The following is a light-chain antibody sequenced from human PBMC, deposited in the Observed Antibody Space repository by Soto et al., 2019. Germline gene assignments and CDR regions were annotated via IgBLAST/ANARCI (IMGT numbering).Light chain of an antibody. CDR1: NNDIGVYDF. CDR3: KSYAGSNTYV. J-gene: IGLJ1*01. CDR2: EVV. V-gene: IGLV2-8*01. Sequence: LTQPHYASASPGQSFTISCTGANNDIGVYDFVSWYQHHPGKAPRLIIYEVVQRPSGVPDRFSGSKSGNTASLTVSGLQAADEADYFRKSYAGSNTYVFGSGTKVTVL.